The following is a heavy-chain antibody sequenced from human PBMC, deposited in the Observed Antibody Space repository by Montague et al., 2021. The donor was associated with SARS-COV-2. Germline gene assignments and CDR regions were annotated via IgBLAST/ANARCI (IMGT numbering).Heavy chain of an antibody. Sequence: SETLSLTCNVYGVSVRSHYWSWIRQTPGKGLEWIGYIYYSGVINYNPSLKSRVTMSVDTSKNQILLNLTSITTADTALYYCAREKDNWFDPWGQGTLVTVSS. CDR1: GVSVRSHY. J-gene: IGHJ5*02. V-gene: IGHV4-59*02. CDR3: AREKDNWFDP. CDR2: IYYSGVI. D-gene: IGHD2-15*01.